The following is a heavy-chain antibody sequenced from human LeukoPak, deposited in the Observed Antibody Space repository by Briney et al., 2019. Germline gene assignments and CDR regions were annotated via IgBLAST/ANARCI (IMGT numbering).Heavy chain of an antibody. V-gene: IGHV4-34*01. J-gene: IGHJ5*02. Sequence: PSETLSLTCAVYGGSFSGYYWSWIRQPPGKGLEWIGEINHSGSTNYNPSLKSRVTISVDTSKNQFSLKLSSVTAADTAVYYCARGPIDFWSGYYILAWFDPWGQGTLVTVSS. CDR2: INHSGST. CDR1: GGSFSGYY. CDR3: ARGPIDFWSGYYILAWFDP. D-gene: IGHD3-3*01.